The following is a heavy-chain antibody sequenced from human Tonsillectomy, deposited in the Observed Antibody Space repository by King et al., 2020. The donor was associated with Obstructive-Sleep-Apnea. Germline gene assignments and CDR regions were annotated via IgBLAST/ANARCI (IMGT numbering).Heavy chain of an antibody. CDR3: AKDRWDGSGSGNLDY. D-gene: IGHD3-10*01. Sequence: VQLVESGGGVVQPGRSLRLSCAASGFTFSSYGMHWVRQAPGKGLEWVAVISYDGSNKYYADSVKGRFTISRNNSKNPLYLQMNSLRAEDTAVYYCAKDRWDGSGSGNLDYWGQGTLVTVSS. V-gene: IGHV3-30*18. CDR2: ISYDGSNK. CDR1: GFTFSSYG. J-gene: IGHJ4*02.